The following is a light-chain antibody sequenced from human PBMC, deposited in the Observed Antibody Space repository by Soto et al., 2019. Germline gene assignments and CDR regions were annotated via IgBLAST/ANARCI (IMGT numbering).Light chain of an antibody. CDR1: QSVSSY. Sequence: EIVLTQSPATLSLSPGERATLSCRASQSVSSYLAWYQQKPGQAPRLLIYDASNMATGIPARFSGSGSGTDFTLTISSLEPEDVAVYYCQQRSNWPRTFGGWTKVEIK. CDR3: QQRSNWPRT. CDR2: DAS. J-gene: IGKJ4*01. V-gene: IGKV3-11*01.